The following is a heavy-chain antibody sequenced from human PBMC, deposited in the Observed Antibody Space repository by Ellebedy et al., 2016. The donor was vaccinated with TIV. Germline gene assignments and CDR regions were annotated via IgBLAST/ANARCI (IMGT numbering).Heavy chain of an antibody. J-gene: IGHJ4*02. Sequence: AASVKVSCKVSGYTLTELSMHWVRQAPGKGLEWMGGFDPEDGETIYAQKFQGRVTMTEDTSTDTAYMELSSLRSEDTAVYYCATDLLYYGSGSYYYYWGQGTLVTVSS. V-gene: IGHV1-24*01. CDR1: GYTLTELS. CDR2: FDPEDGET. D-gene: IGHD3-10*01. CDR3: ATDLLYYGSGSYYYY.